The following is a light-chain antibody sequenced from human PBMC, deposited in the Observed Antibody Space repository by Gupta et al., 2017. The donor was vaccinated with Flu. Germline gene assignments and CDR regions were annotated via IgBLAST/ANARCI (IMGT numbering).Light chain of an antibody. Sequence: DIQMTQSPSSLSASIGDRVTITCQASQDIGDYVSWYQQKPGQAPRLLIYDASNLETGVPSRFSGSGSGTKFTFTITSLQPEDFATYYCHHDDNLFITFGGGTMV. CDR1: QDIGDY. J-gene: IGKJ4*01. V-gene: IGKV1-33*01. CDR3: HHDDNLFIT. CDR2: DAS.